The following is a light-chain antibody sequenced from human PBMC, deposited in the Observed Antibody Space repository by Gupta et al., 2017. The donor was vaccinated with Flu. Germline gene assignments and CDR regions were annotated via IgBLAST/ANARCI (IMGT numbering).Light chain of an antibody. CDR1: QSVLSSSNIKTY. Sequence: PRGERATVNCRSTQSVLSSSNIKTYLAWYQQNPGQPPKLLIYWASTRETGVPDRFSGSGSGTDFTLTIGSLQAEDVAVYYCQQYCSPPPTFGQGTKVEI. V-gene: IGKV4-1*01. CDR3: QQYCSPPPT. J-gene: IGKJ1*01. CDR2: WAS.